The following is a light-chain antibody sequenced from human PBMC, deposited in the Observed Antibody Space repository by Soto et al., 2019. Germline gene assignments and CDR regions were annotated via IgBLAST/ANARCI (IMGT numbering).Light chain of an antibody. CDR3: QKYGSARCT. V-gene: IGKV3-20*01. Sequence: DIVMTQSPGTLSLSPGERATLSCRASQSVASCHLACYRQKPGQPPRLLSYDASSRPTGIPDRISGSGSGKDFTRTISRLQREDFAVYYCQKYGSARCTFGPGTKVDI. CDR1: QSVASCH. J-gene: IGKJ3*01. CDR2: DAS.